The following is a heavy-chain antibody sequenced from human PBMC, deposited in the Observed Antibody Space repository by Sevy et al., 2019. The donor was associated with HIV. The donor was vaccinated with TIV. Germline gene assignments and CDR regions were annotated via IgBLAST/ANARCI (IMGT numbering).Heavy chain of an antibody. V-gene: IGHV3-7*01. Sequence: GGSLRLSCAASGFTFSTYWMHWVRQAPGKGLEWVANIKQDESEKYYVASVKGRFTISRDNSKNTLYLQMSSLRAEDTAVYYCARDPGYDFWSGRSWFDPWGQGTLVTVSS. CDR1: GFTFSTYW. CDR2: IKQDESEK. D-gene: IGHD3-3*01. CDR3: ARDPGYDFWSGRSWFDP. J-gene: IGHJ5*02.